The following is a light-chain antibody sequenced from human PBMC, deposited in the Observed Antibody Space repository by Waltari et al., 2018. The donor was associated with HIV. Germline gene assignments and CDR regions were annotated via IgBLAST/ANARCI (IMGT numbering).Light chain of an antibody. CDR1: SSNIGSNA. J-gene: IGLJ2*01. V-gene: IGLV1-44*01. Sequence: QSVLTQPPSASGTPGQRVTISCSGSSSNIGSNAVNWYQHLSGTAPRLLIHSDNARPSGVPDRFFGSKSGTSASLAVTGLQSEDEADYYCAAWDDSLSAVLFGGGTKVTVL. CDR2: SDN. CDR3: AAWDDSLSAVL.